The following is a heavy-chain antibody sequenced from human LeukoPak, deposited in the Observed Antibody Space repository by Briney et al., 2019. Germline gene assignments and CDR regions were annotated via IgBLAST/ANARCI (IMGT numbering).Heavy chain of an antibody. J-gene: IGHJ4*02. V-gene: IGHV4-34*01. CDR3: ARGSRYYGSGSYPIKRRCYFDY. CDR1: GGSFSGYY. CDR2: INHSGST. D-gene: IGHD3-10*01. Sequence: PSETLSLTCAVYGGSFSGYYWSWIRQPPGNGLEWIGEINHSGSTNYNPSLKSRVTISVDTSKNQFSLKLSSVTAADTAVYYCARGSRYYGSGSYPIKRRCYFDYWGQGTLVTVSS.